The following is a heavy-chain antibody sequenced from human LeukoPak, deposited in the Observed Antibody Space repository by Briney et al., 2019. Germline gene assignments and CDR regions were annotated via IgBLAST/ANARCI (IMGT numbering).Heavy chain of an antibody. J-gene: IGHJ4*02. Sequence: ASVKVSFKASGYPFSAHFLNWVRQAPGQGLEWMGNIDTTTGNPRYAQDFTGRFVFSLDTSASTAYLQITSLKADDTAAYYCVRGTPTPGMDYWGQGTQVTVSS. CDR1: GYPFSAHF. D-gene: IGHD3-10*01. CDR3: VRGTPTPGMDY. CDR2: IDTTTGNP. V-gene: IGHV7-4-1*02.